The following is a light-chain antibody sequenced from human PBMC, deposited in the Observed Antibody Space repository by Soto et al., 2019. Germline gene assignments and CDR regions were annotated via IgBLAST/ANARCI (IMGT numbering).Light chain of an antibody. CDR1: QSVNSL. CDR3: QQYNNWPIT. J-gene: IGKJ5*01. CDR2: RAS. Sequence: EVVMTQSPATLSVSPGETATLFCRTSQSVNSLLAWYQQKPGQAPRLLIYRASTRTTGIPARFSGSGSGTEFTHTINSLQSEDLAVYYCQQYNNWPITFGQGTRVDIK. V-gene: IGKV3-15*01.